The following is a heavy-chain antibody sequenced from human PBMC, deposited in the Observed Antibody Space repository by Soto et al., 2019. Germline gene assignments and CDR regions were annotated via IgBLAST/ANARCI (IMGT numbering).Heavy chain of an antibody. CDR3: ARGFRPVMAIFGVVIYYGMDV. CDR1: GYTFTSYD. Sequence: ASVKVSCKASGYTFTSYDINWVRQATGQGLGWMGWMNPNSGNTGYAQKFQGRVTMTRNTSISTAYMELSSLRSEDTAVYYCARGFRPVMAIFGVVIYYGMDVWGQGATVTVSS. V-gene: IGHV1-8*01. CDR2: MNPNSGNT. J-gene: IGHJ6*02. D-gene: IGHD3-3*01.